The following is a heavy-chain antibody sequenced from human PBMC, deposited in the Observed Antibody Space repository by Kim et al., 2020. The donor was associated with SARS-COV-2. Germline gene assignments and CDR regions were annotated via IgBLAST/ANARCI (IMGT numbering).Heavy chain of an antibody. J-gene: IGHJ4*02. V-gene: IGHV3-23*01. CDR2: ISGSGGST. Sequence: GGSLRLSCAASGFTFSSYAMSWVRQAPGKVLEWVSAISGSGGSTYYADSVKGRFTISRDNSKNTLYLQMNSLRAEDTAVYYCAKDQGLGWPPFRITMVRGVIPTLGYWGQGTLVTVSS. CDR1: GFTFSSYA. CDR3: AKDQGLGWPPFRITMVRGVIPTLGY. D-gene: IGHD3-10*01.